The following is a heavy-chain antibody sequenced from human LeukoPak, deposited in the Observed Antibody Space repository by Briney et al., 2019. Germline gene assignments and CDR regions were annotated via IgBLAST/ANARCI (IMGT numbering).Heavy chain of an antibody. V-gene: IGHV3-23*01. CDR2: ISGSGGST. CDR1: GFTFSSYA. D-gene: IGHD3-3*01. CDR3: AKDRTFGVVIKAYYFDY. J-gene: IGHJ4*02. Sequence: GGSLRLSCAASGFTFSSYAMSWVRQGPGKGLEWVSAISGSGGSTYYADSVKGRFTISRDNSKNTLYLQMNSLRAEDTAVYYCAKDRTFGVVIKAYYFDYWGQGTLVTVSS.